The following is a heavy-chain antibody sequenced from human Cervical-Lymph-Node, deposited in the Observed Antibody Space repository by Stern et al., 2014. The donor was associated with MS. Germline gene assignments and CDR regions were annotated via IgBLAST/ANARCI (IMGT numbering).Heavy chain of an antibody. Sequence: QLVESGPGLVKPSDTLSLTCSVSGDSLSSSTFYWGWIRQPPGKGPEWIGSVYYSGNTYYHPSLKSRVTISVDTSTNQFSLRLPSVTAADTAVYYCARHQLGYGYAYLRYWGQGTLVTVSS. J-gene: IGHJ4*02. V-gene: IGHV4-39*01. CDR1: GDSLSSSTFY. CDR2: VYYSGNT. D-gene: IGHD5-18*01. CDR3: ARHQLGYGYAYLRY.